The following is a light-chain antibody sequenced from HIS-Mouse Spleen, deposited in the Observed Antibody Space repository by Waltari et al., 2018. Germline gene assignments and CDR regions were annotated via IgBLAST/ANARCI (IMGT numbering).Light chain of an antibody. J-gene: IGLJ1*01. CDR1: SSDVGGYNY. V-gene: IGLV2-14*03. CDR2: DVS. Sequence: QSALTQPASVSGSPGQSITISCTGTSSDVGGYNYVSWSPQHPGKAPKLMIYDVSNRPSGVSNRFSGSKSGNTASLTISGLQAEDEADYYCSSYTSSSTLVFGTGTKVTVL. CDR3: SSYTSSSTLV.